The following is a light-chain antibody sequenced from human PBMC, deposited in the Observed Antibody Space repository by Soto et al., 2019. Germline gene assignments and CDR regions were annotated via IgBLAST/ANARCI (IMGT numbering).Light chain of an antibody. CDR3: QQASSFPIT. V-gene: IGKV1-12*01. J-gene: IGKJ3*01. CDR1: QDIRRW. Sequence: DIQMTQSPSSVSASVGDRVTITCRASQDIRRWLAWYQQKPWKVPKLLIYDASTLQSGVPSRFSGSGSDTDFTLTISSLQPEDFATYYCQQASSFPITFGPGTRVDIK. CDR2: DAS.